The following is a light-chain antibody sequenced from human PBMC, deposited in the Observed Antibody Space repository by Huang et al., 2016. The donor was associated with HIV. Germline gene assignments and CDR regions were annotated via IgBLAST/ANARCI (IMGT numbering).Light chain of an antibody. CDR2: ARS. CDR3: QQYYTKPFT. J-gene: IGKJ2*01. CDR1: QDISNS. Sequence: DIQMTQSPSSLSASVGDRVTISCRASQDISNSLAWYQQRPGETPRLLLFARSRLESGVPSRFSGSRSGTDFTFTISSLQPEDFASYYCQQYYTKPFTFGQGTKLEIK. V-gene: IGKV1-NL1*01.